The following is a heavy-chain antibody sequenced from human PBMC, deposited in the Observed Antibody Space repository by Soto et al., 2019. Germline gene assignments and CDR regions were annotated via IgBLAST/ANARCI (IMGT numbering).Heavy chain of an antibody. CDR2: IWYDGSNK. Sequence: GGSLRLSCAASGFTFSSYGMHWVRQAPGKGLEWVAVIWYDGSNKYYADSVKGRFTISRDNSKNTLYLQMNSLRAEDTAVYYCARDEAPDILTGYFSYYYYGMDVWGQGTTVTVSS. J-gene: IGHJ6*02. D-gene: IGHD3-9*01. CDR1: GFTFSSYG. V-gene: IGHV3-33*01. CDR3: ARDEAPDILTGYFSYYYYGMDV.